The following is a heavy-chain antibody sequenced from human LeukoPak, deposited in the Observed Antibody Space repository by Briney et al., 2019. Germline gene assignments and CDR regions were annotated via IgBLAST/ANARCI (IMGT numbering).Heavy chain of an antibody. V-gene: IGHV4-34*01. CDR2: INHSGST. Sequence: PSETLSLTCAVYGGSFSGYYWSWIRQPPGKGLEWIGEINHSGSTNYNPSLKSRVTISVDTSRNQFSLKLSSVTAADTAVYYCARGNYYDSSGYYYDLDYWGQGTLVTVSS. D-gene: IGHD3-22*01. CDR3: ARGNYYDSSGYYYDLDY. J-gene: IGHJ4*02. CDR1: GGSFSGYY.